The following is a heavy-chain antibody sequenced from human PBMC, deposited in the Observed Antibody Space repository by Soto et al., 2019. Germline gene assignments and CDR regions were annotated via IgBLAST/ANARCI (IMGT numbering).Heavy chain of an antibody. CDR3: ARSSYDYVWGSYLPAKYYFGY. J-gene: IGHJ4*02. CDR1: GGSFSGYY. V-gene: IGHV4-34*01. D-gene: IGHD3-16*02. CDR2: INHSGST. Sequence: SETLSLTCAVYGGSFSGYYWSWIRQPPGKGLEWIGEINHSGSTNYNPSLKSRVTISVDTSKNQFSLNLCSVTAADTAVYYCARSSYDYVWGSYLPAKYYFGYWGQGTLVTVSS.